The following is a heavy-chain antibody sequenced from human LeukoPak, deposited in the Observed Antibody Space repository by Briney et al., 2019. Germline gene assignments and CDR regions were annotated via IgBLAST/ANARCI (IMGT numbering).Heavy chain of an antibody. CDR2: ISGSGGST. Sequence: PGGSLRLSCAASEFAFSTYNMNWVRQAPGKGLEWVSAISGSGGSTYYADSVKGRFTISRDNSKNTLYLQMNSLRAEDTAVYYCAKRPRDSSSWYYFDYWGQGTLVTVSS. V-gene: IGHV3-23*01. D-gene: IGHD6-6*01. J-gene: IGHJ4*02. CDR1: EFAFSTYN. CDR3: AKRPRDSSSWYYFDY.